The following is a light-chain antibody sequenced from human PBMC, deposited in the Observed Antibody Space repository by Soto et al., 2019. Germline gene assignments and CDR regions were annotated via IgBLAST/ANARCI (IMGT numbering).Light chain of an antibody. Sequence: EIVMTQSPATLSVSPGEGATLSCRASQSLSSNLAWYQQKPGQSPRLLIYDASTRATGIPARSSGSGSGTEFTLTISSLQSEDFAVYYCQQYNNWPPGKTFGQGTKLEIK. CDR3: QQYNNWPPGKT. CDR2: DAS. CDR1: QSLSSN. J-gene: IGKJ2*01. V-gene: IGKV3-15*01.